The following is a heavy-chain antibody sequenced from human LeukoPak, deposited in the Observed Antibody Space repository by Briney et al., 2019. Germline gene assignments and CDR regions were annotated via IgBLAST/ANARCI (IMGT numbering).Heavy chain of an antibody. D-gene: IGHD5-18*01. CDR3: AISGYSYGPSGGYFDY. CDR2: IYYSGST. V-gene: IGHV4-31*03. CDR1: GGSISSGGYY. J-gene: IGHJ4*02. Sequence: PSETLSLTCTVSGGSISSGGYYWSWIRQHPGKGLEWIGYIYYSGSTYYNPSLKSRVTISVDTSKNQFSLKLSSVTAADTAVYYCAISGYSYGPSGGYFDYWGQGTLVTVSS.